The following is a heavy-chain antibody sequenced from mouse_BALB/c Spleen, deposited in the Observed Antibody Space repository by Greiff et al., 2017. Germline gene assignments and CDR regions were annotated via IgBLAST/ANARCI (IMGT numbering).Heavy chain of an antibody. CDR3: TRWGNY. V-gene: IGHV1S22*01. Sequence: LQQSGSELVRPGASVKLSCKASGYTFTSYWMHWVKQRPGQGLEWIGNIYPGSGSTNYDEKFKSKATLTVDTSSSTAYMQLSSLTSEDSAVYYCTRWGNYWGQGTTLTVSS. CDR2: IYPGSGST. CDR1: GYTFTSYW. J-gene: IGHJ2*01.